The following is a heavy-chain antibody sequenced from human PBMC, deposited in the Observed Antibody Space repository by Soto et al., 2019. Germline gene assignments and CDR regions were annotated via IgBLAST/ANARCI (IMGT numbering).Heavy chain of an antibody. D-gene: IGHD4-17*01. CDR1: GGTFSSYA. Sequence: SVKVSCKASGGTFSSYAISWVRQAPGQGLEWMGGIIPIFGTANYAQNFQGRVTITADKSTSTAYMELSSLRSEDTAVYYCARDVRVSSRRLQRLPGGMDVWGQGTTVTVSS. CDR2: IIPIFGTA. J-gene: IGHJ6*02. V-gene: IGHV1-69*06. CDR3: ARDVRVSSRRLQRLPGGMDV.